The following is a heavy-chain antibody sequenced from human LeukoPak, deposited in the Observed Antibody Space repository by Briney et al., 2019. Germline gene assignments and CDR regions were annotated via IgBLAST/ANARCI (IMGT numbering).Heavy chain of an antibody. CDR2: IIPILGIA. CDR3: ARERTTVVTWRGRYYGMDV. V-gene: IGHV1-69*04. CDR1: GGTFSSYA. Sequence: SVKVSCKASGGTFSSYAISWGRQAPGQGLEWMGRIIPILGIANYAQKFQGRVTITADKSTSTAYMELSSLRSEDTAVYYCARERTTVVTWRGRYYGMDVWGQGTTVTVSS. D-gene: IGHD4-23*01. J-gene: IGHJ6*02.